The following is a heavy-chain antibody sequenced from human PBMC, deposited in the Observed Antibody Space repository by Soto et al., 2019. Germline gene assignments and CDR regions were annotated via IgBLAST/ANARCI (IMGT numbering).Heavy chain of an antibody. J-gene: IGHJ4*02. V-gene: IGHV4-39*01. CDR2: IYYSGST. D-gene: IGHD3-10*01. CDR1: GGSIHSSSYY. CDR3: ARQNYYYGSGSYYKYFDY. Sequence: PSETLSLTCTVSGGSIHSSSYYWGWIRQSPGKGLEWIGSIYYSGSTYYNPSLKSQVTISVDTSKNQFSLKLSSVTAADTAVYYCARQNYYYGSGSYYKYFDYWGQGTLVTVSS.